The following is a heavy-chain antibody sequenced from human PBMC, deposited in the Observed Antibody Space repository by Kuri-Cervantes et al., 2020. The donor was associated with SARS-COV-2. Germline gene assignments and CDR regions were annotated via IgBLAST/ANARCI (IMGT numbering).Heavy chain of an antibody. CDR3: ARDRAEDGDYVDYYGMDV. CDR2: ISAYNGNT. Sequence: ASVKVSCNASGYTFTSYGISWVRQAPGQGLEWMGWISAYNGNTNYAQKLQGIVTMTTDTSTSTAYMELRSLRSDDTAVYYCARDRAEDGDYVDYYGMDVWGQGTTVTVSS. D-gene: IGHD4-17*01. V-gene: IGHV1-18*01. CDR1: GYTFTSYG. J-gene: IGHJ6*02.